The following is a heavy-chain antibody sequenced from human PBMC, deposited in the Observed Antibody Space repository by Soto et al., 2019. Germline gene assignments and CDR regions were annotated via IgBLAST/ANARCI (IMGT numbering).Heavy chain of an antibody. V-gene: IGHV3-23*01. CDR1: GFTFSSYA. D-gene: IGHD7-27*01. J-gene: IGHJ6*02. Sequence: EVQLLESGGGLVQPGGSLRLSCAASGFTFSSYAMSWVRQAPGKGLEWVSAISGSGGSTYYADSVKGRFTISRDNSKNTRYLQMNSLRAEDTAVYYCAKDWDWGSFDYYYGMDVWGQGTTVTVSS. CDR2: ISGSGGST. CDR3: AKDWDWGSFDYYYGMDV.